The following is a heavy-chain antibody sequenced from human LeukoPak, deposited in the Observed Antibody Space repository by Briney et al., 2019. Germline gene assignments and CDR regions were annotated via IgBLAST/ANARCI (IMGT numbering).Heavy chain of an antibody. Sequence: PSETLSLTCTVSGGSISSGGYYWSWLRQHPGKGLEWLGYIYYSGSTYYNPSLKSRVTISVDTSKNQFSLKLSSVTAADTAVYYCARDGSPRRYSSSWYVRVDYYYGMDVWGQGTTVTVSS. J-gene: IGHJ6*02. D-gene: IGHD6-13*01. CDR3: ARDGSPRRYSSSWYVRVDYYYGMDV. CDR2: IYYSGST. V-gene: IGHV4-31*03. CDR1: GGSISSGGYY.